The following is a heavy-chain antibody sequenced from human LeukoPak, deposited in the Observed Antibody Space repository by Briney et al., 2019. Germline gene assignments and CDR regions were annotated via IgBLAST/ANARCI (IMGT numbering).Heavy chain of an antibody. CDR3: ASRFYDSSGNYFEY. Sequence: ASVKVSCKASGGTFNSYAINWVRQATGQGLEWMGWMNPNSDNTDYAQKFQGRVTMTMNTSISTAYMELSSLRSEDTAVYYCASRFYDSSGNYFEYWGQGTLVTVSS. J-gene: IGHJ4*02. CDR2: MNPNSDNT. D-gene: IGHD3-22*01. V-gene: IGHV1-8*02. CDR1: GGTFNSYA.